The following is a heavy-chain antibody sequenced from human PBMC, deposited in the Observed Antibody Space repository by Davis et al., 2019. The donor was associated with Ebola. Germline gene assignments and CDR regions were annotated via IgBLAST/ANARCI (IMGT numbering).Heavy chain of an antibody. Sequence: SETLSLTCTVSGGSISSYYWSWIRQPPGKGLEWIGHIYYSGSTNYNPSLKSRVTISVDTSKNQFSLNLSSVTAADTAVYYCERQTALRLGELSTYYYYGMDVWGKGTTVTVSS. CDR1: GGSISSYY. CDR3: ERQTALRLGELSTYYYYGMDV. J-gene: IGHJ6*04. V-gene: IGHV4-59*01. CDR2: IYYSGST. D-gene: IGHD3-16*02.